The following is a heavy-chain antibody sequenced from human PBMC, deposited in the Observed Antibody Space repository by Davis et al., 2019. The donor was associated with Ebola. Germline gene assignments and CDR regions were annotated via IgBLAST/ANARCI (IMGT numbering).Heavy chain of an antibody. Sequence: SVKVSCKASGGTFSSYAISWVRQAPGQGLEWMGGIIPIFGTANYAQKFQGRVTMTTDTSTSTAYMELRSLRSDDTAVYYCARSGGWGDYWGQGTLVTVSS. J-gene: IGHJ4*02. CDR3: ARSGGWGDY. V-gene: IGHV1-69*05. CDR1: GGTFSSYA. CDR2: IIPIFGTA. D-gene: IGHD6-19*01.